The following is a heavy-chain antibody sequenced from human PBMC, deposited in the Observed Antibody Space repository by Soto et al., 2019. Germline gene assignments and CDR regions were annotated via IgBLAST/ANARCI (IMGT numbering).Heavy chain of an antibody. CDR2: INHSGST. CDR3: ARGRIAAAASHYYYYGMDV. J-gene: IGHJ6*04. V-gene: IGHV4-34*01. D-gene: IGHD6-13*01. Sequence: TSETLSLTCAVYGGSFSGYYWSWIRQPPWKGLEWIGEINHSGSTNYNPSLKSRVTISVDTSKNQFSLKLSSVTAADTAVYYCARGRIAAAASHYYYYGMDVWGKGTTVTVSS. CDR1: GGSFSGYY.